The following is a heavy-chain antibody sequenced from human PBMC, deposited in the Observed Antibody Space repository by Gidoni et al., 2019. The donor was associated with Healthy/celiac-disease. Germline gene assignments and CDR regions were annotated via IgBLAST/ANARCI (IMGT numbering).Heavy chain of an antibody. Sequence: QVQLVESGGGVVQPGRSLRLSCAASGFTFSSYGMHWVRQAPGKGLEWVAVISYDGSNKYYADSVKGRFTISRDNSKNTLYLQMNSLRAEDTAVYYCAKEGGRELKDTWMDVWGQGTTVTVSS. CDR2: ISYDGSNK. D-gene: IGHD3-16*01. CDR1: GFTFSSYG. CDR3: AKEGGRELKDTWMDV. V-gene: IGHV3-30*18. J-gene: IGHJ6*02.